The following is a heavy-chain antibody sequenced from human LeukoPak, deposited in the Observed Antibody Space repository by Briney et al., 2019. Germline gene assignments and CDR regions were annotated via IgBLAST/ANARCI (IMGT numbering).Heavy chain of an antibody. CDR3: AREMGGSGSYPWGYYYYGMDV. V-gene: IGHV3-11*01. CDR2: ISSSGSTI. CDR1: GFTFSDYY. D-gene: IGHD3-10*01. J-gene: IGHJ6*02. Sequence: PGGSLRLSCAASGFTFSDYYMSWIRQAPGKGLEWVSYISSSGSTIYYADSVKGRFTISRDNAKNSLYLQMNSLRAEDTAVYYCAREMGGSGSYPWGYYYYGMDVWGQGTTVTVSS.